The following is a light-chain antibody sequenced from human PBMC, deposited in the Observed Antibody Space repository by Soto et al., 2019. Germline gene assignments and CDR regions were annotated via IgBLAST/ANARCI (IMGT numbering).Light chain of an antibody. J-gene: IGKJ1*01. Sequence: EIVMTQSPATLSVSPGERATLSCRASQSISGNLAWYQQKPGQAPRLLIYGASTRATGIPARFSGSGSGTEFTLTISSLQSEDFAVYYCQQYHNWPPWTFGQGTKVEIK. V-gene: IGKV3-15*01. CDR1: QSISGN. CDR2: GAS. CDR3: QQYHNWPPWT.